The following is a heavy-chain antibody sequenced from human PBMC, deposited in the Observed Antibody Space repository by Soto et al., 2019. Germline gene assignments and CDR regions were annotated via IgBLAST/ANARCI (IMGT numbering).Heavy chain of an antibody. Sequence: SVKVSCKASGGTFSSYAISWVRQAPGQGLEWMGGIIPIFGTANYAQKFQARVTITADESTSTAYMELSSLRSKDTAVYYCASVGKMYNSSGYYLDPFDYWGQGTLVTVSS. J-gene: IGHJ4*02. D-gene: IGHD3-22*01. CDR2: IIPIFGTA. CDR3: ASVGKMYNSSGYYLDPFDY. CDR1: GGTFSSYA. V-gene: IGHV1-69*13.